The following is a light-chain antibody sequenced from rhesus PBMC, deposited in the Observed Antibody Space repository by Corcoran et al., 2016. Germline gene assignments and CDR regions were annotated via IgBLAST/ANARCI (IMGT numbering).Light chain of an antibody. Sequence: DIQMTQSPSSLSASVGDTVTITCRASQGISSWLAWYQQKPGKAPKLLDYKASNLQSGVPSRFSGSGSRTDFTLTISSLQSGDFATYYCQQYSSRPFTFGPGTKLDIK. V-gene: IGKV1-22*01. J-gene: IGKJ3*01. CDR3: QQYSSRPFT. CDR2: KAS. CDR1: QGISSW.